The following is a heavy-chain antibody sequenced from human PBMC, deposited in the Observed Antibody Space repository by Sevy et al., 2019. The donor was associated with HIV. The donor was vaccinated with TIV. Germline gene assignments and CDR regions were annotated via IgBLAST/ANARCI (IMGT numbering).Heavy chain of an antibody. V-gene: IGHV3-48*03. CDR2: ISNSGSTI. CDR1: GFIFRSYE. CDR3: ARDLPPSATTVAHFDY. D-gene: IGHD4-17*01. Sequence: GGSLRLSCAASGFIFRSYEMNWVRQAPGKGLEWVSYISNSGSTISYSDSVKGRFTISRENAKNSLYLQMNSLRVEDTAVYYCARDLPPSATTVAHFDYWGQGTLVTVSS. J-gene: IGHJ4*02.